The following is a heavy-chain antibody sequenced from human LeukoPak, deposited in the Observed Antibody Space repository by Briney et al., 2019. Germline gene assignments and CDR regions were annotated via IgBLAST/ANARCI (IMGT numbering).Heavy chain of an antibody. Sequence: GGSLRLSCAASGFTFDDYGMSWVRQAPGKGLEWVSGINWNGGSTGYADSVKGRFTIPRDNAKNSLYLQMNSLRAEDTALYYCARLTYYYGSGSYNYYYMDVWGKGTTVTVSS. CDR3: ARLTYYYGSGSYNYYYMDV. J-gene: IGHJ6*03. D-gene: IGHD3-10*01. CDR1: GFTFDDYG. CDR2: INWNGGST. V-gene: IGHV3-20*04.